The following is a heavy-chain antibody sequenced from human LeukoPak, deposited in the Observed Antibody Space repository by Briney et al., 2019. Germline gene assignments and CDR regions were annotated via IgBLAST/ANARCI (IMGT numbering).Heavy chain of an antibody. V-gene: IGHV3-11*01. Sequence: SGGSLRLSCAASGFTFSDYYMSWIRRAPGKGLEWVSYISSSGSTIYYADSVKGRFTISRDNAKNSLYLQMNSLRAEDTAVYYCARARSRSLEWLLHYYYMDVWGKGTTVTVSS. CDR3: ARARSRSLEWLLHYYYMDV. CDR1: GFTFSDYY. J-gene: IGHJ6*03. CDR2: ISSSGSTI. D-gene: IGHD3-3*01.